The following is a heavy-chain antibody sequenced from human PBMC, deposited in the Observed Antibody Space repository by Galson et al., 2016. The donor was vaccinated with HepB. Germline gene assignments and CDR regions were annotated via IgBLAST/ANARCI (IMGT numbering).Heavy chain of an antibody. CDR3: ARDPARWLRDSGAFDM. J-gene: IGHJ3*02. Sequence: SLRLSCAVSGFTFGNNAMHWVRQAPGKGLEWVALISYDGDNKYYADSVKGRFSISRDNSKNTLYLQMNSLRAEDTAVYYCARDPARWLRDSGAFDMWGQGTMVTVSS. V-gene: IGHV3-30-3*01. CDR1: GFTFGNNA. D-gene: IGHD5-24*01. CDR2: ISYDGDNK.